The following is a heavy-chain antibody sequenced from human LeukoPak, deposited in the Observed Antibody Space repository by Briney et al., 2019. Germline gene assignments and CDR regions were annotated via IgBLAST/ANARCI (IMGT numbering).Heavy chain of an antibody. CDR3: AKEARYCSSTSCYSGVDY. V-gene: IGHV3-30*18. J-gene: IGHJ4*02. Sequence: GGSLRLSCAASGFTLSSYGMHWVRQAPGKGLEWVAIISYDGSNKYYADSVKGRFTISRDNSKNTLYLQMNSLRAEDTAVYYCAKEARYCSSTSCYSGVDYWGQGTLVTVSS. D-gene: IGHD2-2*01. CDR2: ISYDGSNK. CDR1: GFTLSSYG.